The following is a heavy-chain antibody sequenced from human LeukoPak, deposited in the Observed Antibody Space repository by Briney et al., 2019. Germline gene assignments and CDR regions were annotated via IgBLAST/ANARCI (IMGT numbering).Heavy chain of an antibody. CDR1: GYTFTSYY. D-gene: IGHD1-14*01. CDR2: IDPSGGST. CDR3: ARGSPGSHFDY. V-gene: IGHV1-46*01. J-gene: IGHJ4*02. Sequence: GASVKVSCKTSGYTFTSYYIHWVRQAPGQGLEWMGLIDPSGGSTSYAQNFQGRVTMTRDMSTSTVYMELSSLRSEDTAVYYCARGSPGSHFDYWGQGTLVTVSS.